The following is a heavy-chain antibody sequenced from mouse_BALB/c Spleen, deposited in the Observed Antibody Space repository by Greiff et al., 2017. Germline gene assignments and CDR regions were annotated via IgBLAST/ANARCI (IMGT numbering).Heavy chain of an antibody. CDR1: GFSLTSYG. V-gene: IGHV2-5-1*01. CDR3: TKQRLDYDGHYAMDY. Sequence: VQVVESGPSLVQPSPSLSITCTASGFSLTSYGVHWVRQSPGKGLEWLGVIWRGGSTDYNAAFMSRLGTAKDNSTSQVFFKMNSLQADDTAKYYGTKQRLDYDGHYAMDYWGQGTSVTVSS. J-gene: IGHJ4*01. D-gene: IGHD2-3*01. CDR2: IWRGGST.